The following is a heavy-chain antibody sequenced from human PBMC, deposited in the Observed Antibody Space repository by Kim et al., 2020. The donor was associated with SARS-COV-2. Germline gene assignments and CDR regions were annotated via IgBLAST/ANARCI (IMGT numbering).Heavy chain of an antibody. D-gene: IGHD6-13*01. J-gene: IGHJ4*02. Sequence: ASVKVSCKASGYTFTSYAMNWVRQAPGQGLEWMGWINTNTGNPTYAQGFTGRFVFSLDTSVSTAYLQISSLKAEDTAVYYCARDGIAAAAEGARVVSKWFDYWGQGTLVTVSS. CDR2: INTNTGNP. CDR1: GYTFTSYA. V-gene: IGHV7-4-1*02. CDR3: ARDGIAAAAEGARVVSKWFDY.